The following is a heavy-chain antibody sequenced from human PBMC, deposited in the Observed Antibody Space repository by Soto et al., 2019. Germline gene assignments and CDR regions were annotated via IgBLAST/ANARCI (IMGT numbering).Heavy chain of an antibody. CDR3: ARERDSGGFYSAIDY. V-gene: IGHV3-20*04. CDR1: GFTFDDHG. CDR2: INWNGGRI. D-gene: IGHD3-22*01. J-gene: IGHJ4*02. Sequence: EVQLAESGGGVVRPGGSLRLSCAASGFTFDDHGMSWVRQVPGKGLEWVSSINWNGGRIGYADSVEGRFSISRDNAKNPRQLQMNRLRAGDTGFYYCARERDSGGFYSAIDYWGQGTLVTVSS.